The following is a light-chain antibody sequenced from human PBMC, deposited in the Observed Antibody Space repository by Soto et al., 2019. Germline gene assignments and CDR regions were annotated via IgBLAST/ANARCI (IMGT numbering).Light chain of an antibody. CDR1: QSVSNNY. Sequence: EVVLTQSPGTLSLSPGERATLSCRASQSVSNNYFAWYQQKPGQAPRLLIFGSSDRATGIPDRFSCSGAGTDFTLTISRLEPEDFAVYYWQQYGSSPPYTVGQGTKLEIK. CDR3: QQYGSSPPYT. J-gene: IGKJ2*01. V-gene: IGKV3-20*01. CDR2: GSS.